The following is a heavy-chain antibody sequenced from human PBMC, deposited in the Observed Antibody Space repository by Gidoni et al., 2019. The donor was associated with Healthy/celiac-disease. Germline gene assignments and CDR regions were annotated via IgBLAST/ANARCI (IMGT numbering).Heavy chain of an antibody. Sequence: EVQLVESGGGLVKPGGSLRLSCAASGFTFSSYSMNWVRQAPGKGLEGVSSISSSSSYIYYADSVKGRFTISRDNAKNSLYLQMNSLRAEDTAVYYCATLAAAGNCWGQGTLVTVSS. J-gene: IGHJ4*02. CDR3: ATLAAAGNC. CDR2: ISSSSSYI. D-gene: IGHD6-13*01. CDR1: GFTFSSYS. V-gene: IGHV3-21*01.